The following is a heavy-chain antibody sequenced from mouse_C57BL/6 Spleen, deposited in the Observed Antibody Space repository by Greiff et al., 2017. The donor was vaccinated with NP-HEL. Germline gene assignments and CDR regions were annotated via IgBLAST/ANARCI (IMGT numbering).Heavy chain of an antibody. V-gene: IGHV5-6*01. CDR3: ASLLYDYGFAY. CDR1: GFTFSSYG. D-gene: IGHD2-4*01. J-gene: IGHJ3*01. CDR2: ISSCGSYT. Sequence: EVKVVESGGDLVKPGGSLKLSCAASGFTFSSYGMSWVRQTPDKRLEWVATISSCGSYTYYPDSVKGRFTISRDNAKNTLYLQMSSLKSEDTAMYYCASLLYDYGFAYWGKGTLVTVSA.